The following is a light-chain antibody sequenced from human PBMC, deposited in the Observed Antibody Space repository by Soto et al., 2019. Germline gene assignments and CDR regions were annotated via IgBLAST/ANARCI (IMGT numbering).Light chain of an antibody. CDR2: DAS. Sequence: EVVLTQFPATLSLSPGERATLSCRASQSVDRSLAWYQQKAGQAPRLLIYDASNRATGIPPRFSGSGSGTDFNLTIASLEPEDFAVYYCQQRSNWLTFGGGTKVDIK. CDR3: QQRSNWLT. V-gene: IGKV3-11*01. J-gene: IGKJ4*01. CDR1: QSVDRS.